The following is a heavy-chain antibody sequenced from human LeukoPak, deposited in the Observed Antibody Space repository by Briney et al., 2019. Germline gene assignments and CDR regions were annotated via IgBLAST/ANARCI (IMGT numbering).Heavy chain of an antibody. CDR2: IKQDGSEE. V-gene: IGHV3-7*05. J-gene: IGHJ6*02. CDR3: ARPVYADYEGFYYYGMDV. D-gene: IGHD4-17*01. CDR1: GFTFSSYW. Sequence: GGSLRLSCAASGFTFSSYWMSWVRQAPGKGLEWVANIKQDGSEEVYVDSVKGRFTISRDNAKNSLNTLRAEDTAVYYCARPVYADYEGFYYYGMDVWGQGTTVTVSS.